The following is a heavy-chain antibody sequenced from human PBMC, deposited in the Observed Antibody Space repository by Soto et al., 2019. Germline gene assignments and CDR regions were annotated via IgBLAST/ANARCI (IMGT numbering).Heavy chain of an antibody. CDR3: ARGHYYDFWSRPTYYFDY. J-gene: IGHJ4*02. Sequence: SVKVSCKASGGTFSSYTISWVRQAPGQGLEWMGRIIPILGIANYAQKFQGRVTITADKSTSTAYMELSSLRSEDTAVYYCARGHYYDFWSRPTYYFDYWGQVTLVTVSS. CDR1: GGTFSSYT. V-gene: IGHV1-69*02. D-gene: IGHD3-3*01. CDR2: IIPILGIA.